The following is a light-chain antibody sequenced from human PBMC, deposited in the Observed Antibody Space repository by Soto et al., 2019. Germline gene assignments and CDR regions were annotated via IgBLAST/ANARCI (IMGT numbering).Light chain of an antibody. J-gene: IGKJ5*01. V-gene: IGKV1-5*01. Sequence: DIQMTQSPSTLSASVGDRVTITCRASQSISSWLAWYQQKPGKAPKLLIYDASSLESGVPSRFSGSGSGTEFTLTISSLQSEDFAVYYCQQYNKWPPSITFGQGTRLGI. CDR3: QQYNKWPPSIT. CDR2: DAS. CDR1: QSISSW.